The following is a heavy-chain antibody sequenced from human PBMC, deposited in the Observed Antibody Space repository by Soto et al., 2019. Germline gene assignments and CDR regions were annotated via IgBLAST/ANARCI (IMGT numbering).Heavy chain of an antibody. CDR3: ARYSGYDGPKDY. Sequence: ASVKVSCKVSGYTLTELSMHWVRQAPGKGLEWMGGFDPEDGETIYAQKLQGRVTMTEDTSTDTAYMELRSLRSDDTAVYYCARYSGYDGPKDYWGQGTLVTVSS. V-gene: IGHV1-24*01. CDR2: FDPEDGET. CDR1: GYTLTELS. D-gene: IGHD5-12*01. J-gene: IGHJ4*02.